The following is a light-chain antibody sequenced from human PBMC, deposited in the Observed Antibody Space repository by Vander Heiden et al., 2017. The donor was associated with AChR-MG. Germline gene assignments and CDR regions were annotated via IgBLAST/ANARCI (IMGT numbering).Light chain of an antibody. CDR3: YSRDSSSNHHVV. V-gene: IGLV3-19*01. CDR1: SLRSYY. CDR2: GNN. Sequence: SSELTQDPAVSVALGQTVRITCQGDSLRSYYASWYQQKPGQAPVLVIYGNNNRPSGIPDRFSCSTSGNTASSTTTGAQAEDEADDYGYSRDSSSNHHVVFGGGTKLTVL. J-gene: IGLJ2*01.